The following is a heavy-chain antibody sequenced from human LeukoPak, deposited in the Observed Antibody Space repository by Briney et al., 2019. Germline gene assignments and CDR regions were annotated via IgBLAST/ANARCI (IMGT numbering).Heavy chain of an antibody. CDR2: IYYSGST. CDR1: GGSISSGGYY. J-gene: IGHJ4*02. V-gene: IGHV4-61*08. D-gene: IGHD1-1*01. CDR3: ARVAGGTTLIDY. Sequence: SQTLSLTCTVSGGSISSGGYYWSWIRQHPGKGLEWIGYIYYSGSTNYNPSLKSRVTISVDTSKNQFSLKLSSVTAADTAVYYCARVAGGTTLIDYWGQGTLVTVSS.